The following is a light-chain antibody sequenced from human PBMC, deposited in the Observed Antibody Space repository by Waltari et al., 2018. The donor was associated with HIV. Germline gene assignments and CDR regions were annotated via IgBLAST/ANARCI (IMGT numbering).Light chain of an antibody. J-gene: IGLJ3*02. CDR3: AAWTDIMSGWL. CDR1: TPNIASAS. V-gene: IGLV1-44*01. Sequence: TQSPSASGAPGQRVTLPCFAVTPNIASASINWYQQVPGTAPKLLIFRGDQRPSGVPDRFSGSKSGASSSLAISGLQSDDEADYYCAAWTDIMSGWLFGGGTKLTVL. CDR2: RGD.